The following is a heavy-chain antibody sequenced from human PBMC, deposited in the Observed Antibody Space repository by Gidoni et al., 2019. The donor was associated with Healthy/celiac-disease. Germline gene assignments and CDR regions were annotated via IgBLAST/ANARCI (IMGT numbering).Heavy chain of an antibody. V-gene: IGHV4-31*03. J-gene: IGHJ4*02. CDR3: ARAKQLWLPETGYYFDY. CDR2: IYYSGST. Sequence: QVQLQESGPGLVKPSQPLSLTCTVSGGSISSGGYYWSWIRQHPGKGLEWIGYIYYSGSTYYNPSLKSRVTISVDTSKNQFSLKLSSVTAADTAVYYCARAKQLWLPETGYYFDYWGQGTLVTVSS. D-gene: IGHD5-18*01. CDR1: GGSISSGGYY.